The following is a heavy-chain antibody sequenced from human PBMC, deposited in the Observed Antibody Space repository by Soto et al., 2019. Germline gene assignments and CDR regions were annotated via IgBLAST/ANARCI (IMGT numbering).Heavy chain of an antibody. V-gene: IGHV4-39*01. CDR3: QGSGSYYNDDAFDI. D-gene: IGHD3-10*01. CDR2: IYYSGST. Sequence: SETLSLTCTVSGGSISSSSYYWGWIRQPPGKGLEWIGSIYYSGSTYYNPSLKSRVTISVDTSKNQFSLKLSSVTAADTAVYYCQGSGSYYNDDAFDIWGQGTMVTVSS. J-gene: IGHJ3*02. CDR1: GGSISSSSYY.